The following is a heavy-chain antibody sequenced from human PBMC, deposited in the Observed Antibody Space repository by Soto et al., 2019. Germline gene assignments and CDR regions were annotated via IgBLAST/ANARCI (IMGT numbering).Heavy chain of an antibody. V-gene: IGHV3-21*01. CDR2: ISSSGTYI. CDR1: GFTFRTYD. CDR3: AIQMDVNDGPVDH. D-gene: IGHD4-4*01. J-gene: IGHJ4*02. Sequence: PGGSLRLSCAAAGFTFRTYDMNWVRQAPGMGLEWVSYISSSGTYIYYADSVKGRFTISRDNAKNSLFLQMSSLIAEDTALYYCAIQMDVNDGPVDHWGQGTLVTASS.